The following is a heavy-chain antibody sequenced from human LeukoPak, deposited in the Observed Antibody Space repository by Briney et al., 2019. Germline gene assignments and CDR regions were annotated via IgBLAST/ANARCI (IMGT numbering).Heavy chain of an antibody. CDR3: AKDTTPPKAGFDP. V-gene: IGHV3-30*02. Sequence: TGGSLRLSCAASGFTFSSYGMHWVRQAPGKGLERVAFIRYDGSNKYYADSVKGRFTISRGNSKNTLYLQMNSLRAEDTAVYYCAKDTTPPKAGFDPWGQGTLVTVSS. CDR2: IRYDGSNK. D-gene: IGHD1-14*01. CDR1: GFTFSSYG. J-gene: IGHJ5*02.